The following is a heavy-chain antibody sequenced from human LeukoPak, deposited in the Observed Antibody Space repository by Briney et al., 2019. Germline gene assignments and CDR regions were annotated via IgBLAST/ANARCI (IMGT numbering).Heavy chain of an antibody. Sequence: SVKVSCKASGGTFSSYAISWVRQAPGQGLEWMGRIIPIPGIANYAQKFQGRVTITADKSTSTAYMELSSLRSEDTAVYYCVCGTGGNYFDYWGQGTLVTVSS. CDR3: VCGTGGNYFDY. D-gene: IGHD1-14*01. CDR2: IIPIPGIA. V-gene: IGHV1-69*04. J-gene: IGHJ4*02. CDR1: GGTFSSYA.